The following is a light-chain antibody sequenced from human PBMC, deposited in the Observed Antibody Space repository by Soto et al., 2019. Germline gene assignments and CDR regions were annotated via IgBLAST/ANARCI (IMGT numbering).Light chain of an antibody. J-gene: IGKJ2*01. CDR3: QQSRNWYT. Sequence: EMVLTQSPATLSVSPGERATLSCRASQSVDTHLHWYQQKPGQAPRLLIYGASTRATGIPARFSGSGSGTEFTLTINSLQSEDFAVYYCQQSRNWYTFGQGPELEIK. V-gene: IGKV3-15*01. CDR1: QSVDTH. CDR2: GAS.